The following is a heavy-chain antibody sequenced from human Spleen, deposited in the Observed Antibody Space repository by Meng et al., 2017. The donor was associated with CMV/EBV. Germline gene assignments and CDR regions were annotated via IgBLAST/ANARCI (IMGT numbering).Heavy chain of an antibody. Sequence: GGSLRLSCAGSGFTFSGYAMNWVRQAPGKGLEWVSVITGTGETTYYTDSVKGRFTVSSDNSKNTVYLQMHSLRAEDTAVYYCARDTVDTAIPPWGMDVWGQGTTVTVSS. CDR2: ITGTGETT. D-gene: IGHD5-18*01. J-gene: IGHJ6*02. V-gene: IGHV3-23*01. CDR1: GFTFSGYA. CDR3: ARDTVDTAIPPWGMDV.